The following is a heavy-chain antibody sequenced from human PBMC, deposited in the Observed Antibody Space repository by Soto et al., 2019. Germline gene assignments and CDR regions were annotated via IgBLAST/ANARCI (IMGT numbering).Heavy chain of an antibody. CDR1: AFTFTNYW. CDR2: INGDGRII. CDR3: ARVGTGYYYKDV. Sequence: PGGSLRLSCAASAFTFTNYWRHWVRQAPGKGLVWVSRINGDGRIITYADSVKGRFTVSRDNAKNTLYLEMNSLRAEDTAVYYCARVGTGYYYKDVWGKGTTVTVSS. J-gene: IGHJ6*03. V-gene: IGHV3-74*01.